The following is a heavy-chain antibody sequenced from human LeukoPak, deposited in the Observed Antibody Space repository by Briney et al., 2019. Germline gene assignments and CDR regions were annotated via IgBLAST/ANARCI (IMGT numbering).Heavy chain of an antibody. D-gene: IGHD3-3*01. CDR3: ARQPSYEFWSGQFGN. CDR1: GFTFSNSA. Sequence: GGSLRLSCSASGFTFSNSAMHWVRQAPGKGLEWVAALSSDGNQKYYADFVQGRFLIFRDNSNDTLYLEMKSLRPEDTAVFYCARQPSYEFWSGQFGNWGQGTLVTVSS. CDR2: LSSDGNQK. V-gene: IGHV3-30*04. J-gene: IGHJ4*02.